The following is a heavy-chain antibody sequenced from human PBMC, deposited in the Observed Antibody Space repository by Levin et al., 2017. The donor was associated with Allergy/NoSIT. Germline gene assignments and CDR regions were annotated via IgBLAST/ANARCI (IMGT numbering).Heavy chain of an antibody. V-gene: IGHV4-34*01. J-gene: IGHJ4*02. CDR3: AREDYDSSGYYQRFDY. Sequence: SQTLSLTCAVYGGSFSGYYWSWIRQPPGKGLEWIGEINHSGSTNYNPSLKSRVTISVDTSKNQFSLKLSSVTAADTAVYYCAREDYDSSGYYQRFDYWGQGTLVTVSS. CDR1: GGSFSGYY. CDR2: INHSGST. D-gene: IGHD3-22*01.